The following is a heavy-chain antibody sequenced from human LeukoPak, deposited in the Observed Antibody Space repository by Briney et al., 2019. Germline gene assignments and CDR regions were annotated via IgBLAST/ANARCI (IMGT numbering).Heavy chain of an antibody. CDR3: ARDGRAYYDILTGLYYYMDV. CDR1: GGTFSSYA. CDR2: IIPIFGTA. V-gene: IGHV1-69*13. Sequence: SVKVSCKASGGTFSSYAISWVRQAPGQGLEWMGGIIPIFGTANYAQKFQGRVAITADESTSTAYMELSSLRSEDTAVYYCARDGRAYYDILTGLYYYMDVWGKGTTVTVSS. J-gene: IGHJ6*03. D-gene: IGHD3-9*01.